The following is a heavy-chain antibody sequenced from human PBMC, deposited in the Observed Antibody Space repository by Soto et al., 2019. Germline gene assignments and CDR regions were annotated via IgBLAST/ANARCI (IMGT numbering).Heavy chain of an antibody. D-gene: IGHD6-19*01. CDR3: ARASNWLAPFDY. CDR2: VFYTGNT. V-gene: IGHV4-31*03. Sequence: TLSLTCTVSGDAISNGGYYWNWVRQHPEKGLEWIGYVFYTGNTNYNPSLKSRITISVDTSKNYFSLRLSSVTAADTGIYYCARASNWLAPFDYWGLGTVVTVSS. CDR1: GDAISNGGYY. J-gene: IGHJ4*02.